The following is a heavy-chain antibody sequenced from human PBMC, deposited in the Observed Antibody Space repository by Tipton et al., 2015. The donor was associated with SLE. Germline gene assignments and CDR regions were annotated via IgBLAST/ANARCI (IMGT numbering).Heavy chain of an antibody. D-gene: IGHD6-13*01. V-gene: IGHV3-53*04. CDR1: GFTVSSNY. J-gene: IGHJ4*02. CDR3: AKDPHGGSIWYGR. Sequence: QLVQSGGGLVQPGGSLRLSCAASGFTVSSNYMSWVRQAPGKGLEWVSVIYSGGSTYYADSVKGRFTISRDNSKNTLYLQMNSLRAEDTAVYYCAKDPHGGSIWYGRWGQGTLVTVSS. CDR2: IYSGGST.